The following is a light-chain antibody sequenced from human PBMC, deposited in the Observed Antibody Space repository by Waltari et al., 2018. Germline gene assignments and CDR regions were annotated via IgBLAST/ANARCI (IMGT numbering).Light chain of an antibody. CDR1: SSSFGTTT. J-gene: IGLJ3*02. CDR3: VTWDDNLNGWV. Sequence: QSVLTQPPSASGTPGQKVSISCSGSSSSFGTTTVNWYQQLPGTAPKLLIYSNNQRPSGVPDRFSGSKSGTSASLAISGLQSEDESDYYCVTWDDNLNGWVFGGGTKLTVL. CDR2: SNN. V-gene: IGLV1-44*01.